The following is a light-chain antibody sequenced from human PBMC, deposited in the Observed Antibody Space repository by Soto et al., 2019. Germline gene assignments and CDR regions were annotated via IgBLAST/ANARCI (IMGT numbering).Light chain of an antibody. V-gene: IGKV3-20*01. CDR3: QQYGTSPYS. J-gene: IGKJ2*01. Sequence: EIVLTQSPGTLSLSPGERATLSCRASQSVTSNYLAWYQQKPGQAPRLLICDASSRATGIPDRFSGSGSGTDFTLTIARLEPEDFAGYYCQQYGTSPYSFGQGTKLEIK. CDR1: QSVTSNY. CDR2: DAS.